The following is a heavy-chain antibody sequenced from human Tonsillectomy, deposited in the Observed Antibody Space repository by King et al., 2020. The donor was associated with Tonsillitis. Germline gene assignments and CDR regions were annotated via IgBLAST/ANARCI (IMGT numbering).Heavy chain of an antibody. CDR2: IVVGSGNT. J-gene: IGHJ6*02. CDR1: GFPFTSSA. V-gene: IGHV1-58*02. Sequence: QLVQSGPEVKKPGTSVKVSCKASGFPFTSSAMQWVRQARGQRLEWIGWIVVGSGNTNYAQKFQERVTITRDMSITTAYMELSSLRSEDTAVYYCAAGDRITMVRGVIEVYYGMDVWGQGTTVTVSS. D-gene: IGHD3-10*01. CDR3: AAGDRITMVRGVIEVYYGMDV.